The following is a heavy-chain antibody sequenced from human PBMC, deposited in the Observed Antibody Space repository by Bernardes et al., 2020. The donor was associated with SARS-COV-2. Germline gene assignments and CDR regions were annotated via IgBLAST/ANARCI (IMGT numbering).Heavy chain of an antibody. J-gene: IGHJ5*02. D-gene: IGHD2-2*01. CDR1: GYTFTGYY. CDR2: INPNSGGT. V-gene: IGHV1-2*04. Sequence: ASVKVSCKASGYTFTGYYMHWVRQAPGQGLEWMGWINPNSGGTNYAQKSQGWVTMTRDTSISTAYMELSRLRSDDTAVYYCARGFLYCSSTSCYANWFDPWGQGTLVTVSS. CDR3: ARGFLYCSSTSCYANWFDP.